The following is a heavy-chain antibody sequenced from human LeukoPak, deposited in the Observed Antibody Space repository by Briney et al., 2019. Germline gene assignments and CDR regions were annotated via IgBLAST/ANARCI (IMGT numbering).Heavy chain of an antibody. CDR1: GGSVSSTNW. V-gene: IGHV4-4*02. D-gene: IGHD6-25*01. Sequence: SETLSLACGVSGGSVSSTNWWTWIRQPPGKGLEWIGEVHLDGRTNFNPSLKSRLTMSVDLSENHVSLKLTSVTAAETAVYYCAREGGFYRPLDYSGQGTLVTVSS. J-gene: IGHJ4*02. CDR2: VHLDGRT. CDR3: AREGGFYRPLDY.